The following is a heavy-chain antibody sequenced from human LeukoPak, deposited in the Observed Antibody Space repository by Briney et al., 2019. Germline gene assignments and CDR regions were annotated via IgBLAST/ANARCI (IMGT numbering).Heavy chain of an antibody. CDR1: GFTFSSYW. D-gene: IGHD1-26*01. CDR3: ARFWGTSGSYHFDY. CDR2: IKQDGSEK. Sequence: PGGSLRLSCAASGFTFSSYWMSWVRQAPGKGLEWVANIKQDGSEKYYVDSVKGRFTISRDNAKNSLYLQMSSLRADDTAVYYCARFWGTSGSYHFDYWGQGTLVTVSS. V-gene: IGHV3-7*01. J-gene: IGHJ4*02.